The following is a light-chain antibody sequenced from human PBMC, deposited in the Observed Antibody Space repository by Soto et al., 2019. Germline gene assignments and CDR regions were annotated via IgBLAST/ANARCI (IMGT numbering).Light chain of an antibody. CDR2: EVN. J-gene: IGLJ1*01. V-gene: IGLV2-8*01. CDR1: TSDIGGYNY. CDR3: SSHGGNSPYV. Sequence: QSALTQPPSASGSPGQSVAISCTGTTSDIGGYNYVSWYQQHPGKAPKLMIYEVNKRPSGVPDRFSGSKSGNTASLTVSGLQAEGEADYYCSSHGGNSPYVFGTGTKVTVL.